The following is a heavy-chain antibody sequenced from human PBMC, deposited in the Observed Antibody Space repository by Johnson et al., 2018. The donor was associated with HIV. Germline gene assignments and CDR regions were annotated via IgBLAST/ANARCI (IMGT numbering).Heavy chain of an antibody. CDR3: ASRYTVDAFDI. Sequence: QVQLVESGGGVVQPGTSLRLSCTASGFAFSSYALHWVRQAPGKGLEWVAVISYDGRDAYYADSVKGRFTSSRDNSKNTLYLQMNSLRAEDTAVYYCASRYTVDAFDIWGQGTMVTVSS. J-gene: IGHJ3*02. CDR1: GFAFSSYA. V-gene: IGHV3-30*04. D-gene: IGHD1-1*01. CDR2: ISYDGRDA.